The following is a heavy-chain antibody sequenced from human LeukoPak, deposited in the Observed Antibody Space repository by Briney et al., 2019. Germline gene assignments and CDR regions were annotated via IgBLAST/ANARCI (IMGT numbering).Heavy chain of an antibody. D-gene: IGHD3-22*01. J-gene: IGHJ4*02. Sequence: SETLSLTCTVSGGSISSYYWSWIRQPPGKGLEWIGYIYYSGSTNYNPSLKSRVTISVDTSKNQFSLKLSSVTAADTAVYYCVRLGDYYDSSGPTPFDYWGQGTLVIVSS. CDR1: GGSISSYY. CDR2: IYYSGST. CDR3: VRLGDYYDSSGPTPFDY. V-gene: IGHV4-59*08.